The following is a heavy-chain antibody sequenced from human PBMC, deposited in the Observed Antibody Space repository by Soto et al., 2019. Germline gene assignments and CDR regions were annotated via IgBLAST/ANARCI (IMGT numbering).Heavy chain of an antibody. Sequence: EVQLVESGGGLVQPGGSLRLSCAASGFTVSSNYMSWVRQAPGKGLEWVSVIYSGGSAYYADSVKGRFTLSRDHSTITLYLHIYTLIAKDTAVYYCPRQGFCYGGGYFDYWGQGTLVTVSS. CDR3: PRQGFCYGGGYFDY. CDR2: IYSGGSA. J-gene: IGHJ4*02. V-gene: IGHV3-66*04. CDR1: GFTVSSNY. D-gene: IGHD2-15*01.